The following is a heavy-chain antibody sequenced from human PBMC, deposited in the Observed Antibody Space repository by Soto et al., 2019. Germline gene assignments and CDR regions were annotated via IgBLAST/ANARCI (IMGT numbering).Heavy chain of an antibody. Sequence: SETLSLTCTFSGASISSYYWSWIRQPPGKGLEWIGYISSSGSTKYNPSLKSRVTISVDTPKNQFSLKLSSVTAADTAVYFCAALTYYYDNHNYPVAFDFWGQGTMVTVSS. J-gene: IGHJ3*01. CDR1: GASISSYY. CDR3: AALTYYYDNHNYPVAFDF. D-gene: IGHD3-22*01. V-gene: IGHV4-59*01. CDR2: ISSSGST.